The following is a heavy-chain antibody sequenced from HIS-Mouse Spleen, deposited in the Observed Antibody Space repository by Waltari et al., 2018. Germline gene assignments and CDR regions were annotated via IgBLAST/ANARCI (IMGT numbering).Heavy chain of an antibody. V-gene: IGHV2-5*02. Sequence: QITLKESGPTLVKPTQTLTLTCTFSGFSLSTSGVGVGWIRQPPGKALEWLALIYWDDDKRYSPSLKSRLTITKDTSKNQVVLTMTNMDPVDTATYYCAHRKVFETVLVNDAFDIWGQGSMVTVSS. D-gene: IGHD6-6*01. CDR2: IYWDDDK. CDR1: GFSLSTSGVG. J-gene: IGHJ3*02. CDR3: AHRKVFETVLVNDAFDI.